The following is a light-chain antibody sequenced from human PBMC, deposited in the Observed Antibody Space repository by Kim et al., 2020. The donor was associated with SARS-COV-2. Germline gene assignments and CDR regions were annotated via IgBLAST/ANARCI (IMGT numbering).Light chain of an antibody. V-gene: IGKV2-30*01. CDR3: MQGIHWPWP. CDR2: KVS. CDR1: QSLVSSDGNTY. Sequence: PASISCRSSQSLVSSDGNTYLDLFQQRPGQSPRRLIYKVSNRDSGVPDRFSGSGSGTDFTLKISRVEAEDVGVYYCMQGIHWPWPFGQGTKVDIK. J-gene: IGKJ1*01.